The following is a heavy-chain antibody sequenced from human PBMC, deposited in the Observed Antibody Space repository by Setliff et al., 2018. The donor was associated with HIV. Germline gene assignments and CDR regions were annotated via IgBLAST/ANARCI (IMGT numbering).Heavy chain of an antibody. CDR3: ARPGVYYTFWSGPGRSQNLDI. CDR2: ISHDGYSK. D-gene: IGHD3-3*01. Sequence: GGSLRLSCAASGFTFSTYAMHWVRQVPGKGLEWVAVISHDGYSKYYADSVNGRFTISRDNSKNTLYVQMNSLRAEDTALYYCARPGVYYTFWSGPGRSQNLDIWGQGTIVTVSS. CDR1: GFTFSTYA. V-gene: IGHV3-30*04. J-gene: IGHJ3*02.